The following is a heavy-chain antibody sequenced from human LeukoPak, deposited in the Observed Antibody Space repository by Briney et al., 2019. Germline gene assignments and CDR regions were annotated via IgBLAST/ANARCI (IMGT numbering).Heavy chain of an antibody. CDR2: IIPIFGTA. V-gene: IGHV1-69*13. D-gene: IGHD6-13*01. J-gene: IGHJ5*02. CDR1: GGTFSSYA. CDR3: ARDQFHNSSWYYWFDP. Sequence: SVKVSCKASGGTFSSYAISWVRQAPGQGLEWMGGIIPIFGTANYAQKFQGRVTITADESTSTAYMELSSLRSEDTAVYYCARDQFHNSSWYYWFDPWGQGTLVTVSS.